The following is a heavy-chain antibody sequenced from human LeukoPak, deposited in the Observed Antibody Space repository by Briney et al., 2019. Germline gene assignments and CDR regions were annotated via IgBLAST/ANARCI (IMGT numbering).Heavy chain of an antibody. CDR1: GFTFSSDG. D-gene: IGHD1-26*01. J-gene: IGHJ2*01. CDR3: AKNLLGSEAFSWYFDL. V-gene: IGHV3-23*01. CDR2: ISASGGGT. Sequence: GGSLRLSCEASGFTFSSDGMSWVRQAPGKGLEWVSSISASGGGTVYADSVKGRVTISRDNSKNTLYLQMHSLRAEDTAVYSCAKNLLGSEAFSWYFDLWGRGTLVTVSS.